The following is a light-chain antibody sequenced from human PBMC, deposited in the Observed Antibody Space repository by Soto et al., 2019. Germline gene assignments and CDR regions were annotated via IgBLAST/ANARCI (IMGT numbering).Light chain of an antibody. J-gene: IGKJ1*01. V-gene: IGKV1-39*01. CDR2: AAS. Sequence: DIQMTQSPSSLSASVGDRVTITRRASQGISTYLNWYQQKPGKAPKLLIYAASSLQSGVPSRFSGSGSETDFTLTIRSLQPEDFATYSCQQSYNTTWTFGQGTKV. CDR1: QGISTY. CDR3: QQSYNTTWT.